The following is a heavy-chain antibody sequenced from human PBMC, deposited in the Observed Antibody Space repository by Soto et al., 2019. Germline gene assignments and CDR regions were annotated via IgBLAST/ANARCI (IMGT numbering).Heavy chain of an antibody. CDR2: IYYSGST. V-gene: IGHV4-31*03. Sequence: ASETLSLTCTVSGGSISSGGYYWSWIRQHPGKGLEWIAYIYYSGSTYYNPPLKSRVTISVDTSKNQFSLKLSSVTAADTAVYYCARAWGSGSFDIWGQGTIVTVS. CDR1: GGSISSGGYY. CDR3: ARAWGSGSFDI. D-gene: IGHD3-10*01. J-gene: IGHJ3*02.